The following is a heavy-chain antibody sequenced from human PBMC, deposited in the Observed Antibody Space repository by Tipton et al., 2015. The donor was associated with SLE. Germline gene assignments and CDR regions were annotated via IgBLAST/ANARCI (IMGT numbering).Heavy chain of an antibody. D-gene: IGHD5-12*01. CDR3: ARSLESAYGPFDF. CDR2: ISSTGST. V-gene: IGHV4-61*02. Sequence: TLSLTCTVSGVSISSSRYYSSWSWIRQSAGKGLEWIGRISSTGSTNYNPSLKSRVTISEDTSKTQFSLKLSSVSAADTAVYYCARSLESAYGPFDFWGQGTLVTVSS. CDR1: GVSISSSRYYSS. J-gene: IGHJ4*02.